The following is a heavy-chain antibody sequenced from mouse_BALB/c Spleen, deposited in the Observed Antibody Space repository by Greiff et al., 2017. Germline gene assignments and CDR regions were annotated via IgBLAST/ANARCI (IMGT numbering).Heavy chain of an antibody. CDR1: GFTFSSFG. V-gene: IGHV5-17*02. Sequence: EVQLVESGGGLVQPGGSRKLSCAASGFTFSSFGMHWVRQAPEKGLEWVAYISSGSSTIYYADTVKGRFTISRDNPKNTLFLQMTSLRSEDTAMYYCARSYYYYGSSYYAMDYWGQGTSVTVSS. CDR3: ARSYYYYGSSYYAMDY. CDR2: ISSGSSTI. J-gene: IGHJ4*01. D-gene: IGHD1-1*01.